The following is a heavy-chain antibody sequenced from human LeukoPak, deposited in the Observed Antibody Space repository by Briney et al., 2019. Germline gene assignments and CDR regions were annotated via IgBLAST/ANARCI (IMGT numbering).Heavy chain of an antibody. CDR1: GGSFSDYY. V-gene: IGHV4-34*01. CDR3: ATWQTCLVRDS. D-gene: IGHD3-9*01. CDR2: ISHSGVT. Sequence: SETLSLTCAVHGGSFSDYYWHWYRQPPGKGLEWIGEISHSGVTKYAPSLKSRVTVSADTSKNHFSLKLTSLTAADTAVYYCATWQTCLVRDSWGQGTLVTVSS. J-gene: IGHJ4*02.